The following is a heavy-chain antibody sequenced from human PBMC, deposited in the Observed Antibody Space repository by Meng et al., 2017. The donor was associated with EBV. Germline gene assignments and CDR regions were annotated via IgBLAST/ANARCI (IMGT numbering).Heavy chain of an antibody. J-gene: IGHJ4*02. CDR1: GFSLSMRGVG. CDR2: IYWDDDK. D-gene: IGHD6-6*01. CDR3: AHIIAARPFDY. Sequence: QLTLKESGPTLVKPTQTLPLTCTFSGFSLSMRGVGVGWIRQPPGKALEWLALIYWDDDKRYSPSLKSRLTITKDTSKNQVVLSMTNMDPVDAATYYCAHIIAARPFDYWGQGTLVTVSS. V-gene: IGHV2-5*02.